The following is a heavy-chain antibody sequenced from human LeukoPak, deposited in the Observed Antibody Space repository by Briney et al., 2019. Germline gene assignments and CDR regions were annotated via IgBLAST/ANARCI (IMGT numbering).Heavy chain of an antibody. D-gene: IGHD1-20*01. Sequence: GASVKVSCKASGGTFRSYAISWVRQAPGQGLEWMGGIIPIFGTANYAQKFQGRVTITADESTSTAYMELSSLRSEDTAVYYCARAKYSWNDVIKNWFDPWGQGTLVTVSS. J-gene: IGHJ5*02. CDR1: GGTFRSYA. CDR3: ARAKYSWNDVIKNWFDP. CDR2: IIPIFGTA. V-gene: IGHV1-69*13.